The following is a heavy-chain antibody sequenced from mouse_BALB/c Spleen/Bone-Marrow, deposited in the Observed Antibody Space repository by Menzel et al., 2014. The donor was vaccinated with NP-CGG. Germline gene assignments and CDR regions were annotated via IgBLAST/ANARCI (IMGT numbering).Heavy chain of an antibody. Sequence: QVQLQQSGPELVKPGASVRISCKASGYTFTSYYIHWVKQRPGQGLEWIGWIYPGNVNTKYNEKFKGKATLTSDKSSSTAYMELSSLTSEDSAVYYCARSLYGYDWYFDVWGAGTTVTVSS. J-gene: IGHJ1*01. CDR1: GYTFTSYY. D-gene: IGHD2-2*01. CDR2: IYPGNVNT. V-gene: IGHV1S56*01. CDR3: ARSLYGYDWYFDV.